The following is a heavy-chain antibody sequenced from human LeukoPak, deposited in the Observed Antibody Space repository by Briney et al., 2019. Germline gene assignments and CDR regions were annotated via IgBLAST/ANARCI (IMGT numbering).Heavy chain of an antibody. CDR2: INWNGGST. J-gene: IGHJ4*02. D-gene: IGHD2-21*02. CDR1: GFTFDDYG. V-gene: IGHV3-20*04. Sequence: GGSLRLSCAASGFTFDDYGMSWVRQAPGKGLEWVSGINWNGGSTGYADSVKGRFTISRDNAKNSLYLQMNSLRAEDTALYYCARGGPAYCGGDCYSGYWGQGTLVTVPS. CDR3: ARGGPAYCGGDCYSGY.